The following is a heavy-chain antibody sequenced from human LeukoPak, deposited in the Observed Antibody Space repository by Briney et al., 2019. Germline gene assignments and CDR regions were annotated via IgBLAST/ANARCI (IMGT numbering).Heavy chain of an antibody. CDR2: IANGGSEV. V-gene: IGHV3-30*12. CDR3: AKESATRINFPLDV. Sequence: PGGSLRLSCVVSGFTFSSHGMHWVRQAPGKGLEWVAWVAVIANGGSEVAYADSVKGRFTISRDNSKNTLYLQMNSLRAEDTAVYYCAKESATRINFPLDVWGKGTTVTVSS. J-gene: IGHJ6*04. D-gene: IGHD5-12*01. CDR1: GFTFSSHG.